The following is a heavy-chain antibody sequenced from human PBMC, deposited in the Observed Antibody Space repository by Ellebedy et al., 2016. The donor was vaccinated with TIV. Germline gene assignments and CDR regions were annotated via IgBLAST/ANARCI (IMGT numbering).Heavy chain of an antibody. D-gene: IGHD3-10*01. CDR3: ARDRANNWFDP. Sequence: SETLSLTCTVSGGSISSYYWSWIRQPPGKGLEWIGYIYYSGNTNYNPSLKSRVTISVDTSKKQFSLKVNSVTAADTAVYNCARDRANNWFDPWGQGTLVTVSS. CDR2: IYYSGNT. J-gene: IGHJ5*02. CDR1: GGSISSYY. V-gene: IGHV4-59*01.